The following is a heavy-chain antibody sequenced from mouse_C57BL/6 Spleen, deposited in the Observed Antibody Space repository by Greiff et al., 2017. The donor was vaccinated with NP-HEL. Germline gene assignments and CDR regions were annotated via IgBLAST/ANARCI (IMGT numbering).Heavy chain of an antibody. CDR2: IYPSDSET. CDR1: GYTFTSYW. Sequence: VQLQQPGAELVRPGSSVKLSCKASGYTFTSYWMDWVKQRPGQGLEWIGNIYPSDSETHYNQKFKDKATLTVDKSSSTAYMQLSSLTSEDSAVYYCARGTMVTEGWFAYWGQGTLVTVSA. J-gene: IGHJ3*01. D-gene: IGHD2-2*01. CDR3: ARGTMVTEGWFAY. V-gene: IGHV1-61*01.